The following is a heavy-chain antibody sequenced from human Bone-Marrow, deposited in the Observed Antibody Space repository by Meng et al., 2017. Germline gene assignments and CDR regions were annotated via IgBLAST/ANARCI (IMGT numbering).Heavy chain of an antibody. CDR1: GFTFSSYS. Sequence: GGSLRLSCAASGFTFSSYSMNWVRQAPGKGLEWVSSISSSSSYIYYADSVEGRFTISRDNAKNSLYLQMNSLRAEDTAVYYCASHSWRYCSGGSCYEAGDYWGQGTLVTVSS. D-gene: IGHD2-15*01. CDR3: ASHSWRYCSGGSCYEAGDY. CDR2: ISSSSSYI. J-gene: IGHJ4*02. V-gene: IGHV3-21*01.